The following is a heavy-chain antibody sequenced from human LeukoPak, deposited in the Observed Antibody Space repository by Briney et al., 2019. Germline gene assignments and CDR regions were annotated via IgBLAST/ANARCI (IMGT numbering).Heavy chain of an antibody. CDR2: INPNSGGT. Sequence: ASVTVSCKASGYTFTIYGISWVRQAPGQGLEWMGWINPNSGGTNYAQKFQGRVTMTRDTSISTAYMELSRLRSDDTAVYYCARDSGVLRYFDWLAVWGKGTTVTVSS. CDR1: GYTFTIYG. J-gene: IGHJ6*04. D-gene: IGHD3-9*01. V-gene: IGHV1-2*02. CDR3: ARDSGVLRYFDWLAV.